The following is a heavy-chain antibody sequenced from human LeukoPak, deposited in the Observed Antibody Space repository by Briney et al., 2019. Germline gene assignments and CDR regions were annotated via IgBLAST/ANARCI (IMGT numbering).Heavy chain of an antibody. Sequence: GGSLRLSCAASGFSFSSFWMHWVRQVPGKGLVWVPHINSDGSTTTYADSVKGRFTISRDNARNTLFLQMKSLRAEDTAVYYCVRDRGGLPVVYWGQGSLVTVSS. D-gene: IGHD3-10*01. J-gene: IGHJ4*02. CDR3: VRDRGGLPVVY. CDR2: INSDGSTT. V-gene: IGHV3-74*01. CDR1: GFSFSSFW.